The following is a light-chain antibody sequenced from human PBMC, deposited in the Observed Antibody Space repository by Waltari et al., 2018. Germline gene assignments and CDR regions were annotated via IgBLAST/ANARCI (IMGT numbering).Light chain of an antibody. CDR1: QAISTY. V-gene: IGKV1-17*01. CDR2: AAS. J-gene: IGKJ1*01. Sequence: DIQMTQSPSSLSASAGDRVTITCRASQAISTYLNWYQQKPGKPPKRLIYAASSLEGGVPSRFSGRGSGTDFTLTISSLQPEDFATYYCLQYNSNPWTFGQGTKVEIK. CDR3: LQYNSNPWT.